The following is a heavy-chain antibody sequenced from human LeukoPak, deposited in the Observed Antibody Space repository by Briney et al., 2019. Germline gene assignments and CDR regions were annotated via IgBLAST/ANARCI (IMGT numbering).Heavy chain of an antibody. CDR2: ISSNSRHI. V-gene: IGHV3-21*06. D-gene: IGHD6-13*01. CDR1: GFTFSTYS. J-gene: IGHJ4*02. Sequence: GGSLRLSCAASGFTFSTYSMNWVRQAPGKGLEWVSSISSNSRHIYYADSMRGRFTISRDNAKNSLYLQMNSLKPEDTAVYYCARVAEAAAFDSWGQGTLVTISS. CDR3: ARVAEAAAFDS.